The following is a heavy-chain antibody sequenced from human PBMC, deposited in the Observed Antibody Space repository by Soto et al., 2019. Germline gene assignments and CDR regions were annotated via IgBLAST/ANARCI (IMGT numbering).Heavy chain of an antibody. V-gene: IGHV3-23*01. Sequence: PGGSLRLSCAASGFTFSSYAMSWVRQAPGKGLEWVSAISGSGGSTYYADSVKGRFTISRDNSKNTLYLQMNSLRAEDTAVYYCAKDPRYSSGWREDYWGQGTLVTVSS. J-gene: IGHJ4*02. CDR2: ISGSGGST. CDR1: GFTFSSYA. CDR3: AKDPRYSSGWREDY. D-gene: IGHD6-19*01.